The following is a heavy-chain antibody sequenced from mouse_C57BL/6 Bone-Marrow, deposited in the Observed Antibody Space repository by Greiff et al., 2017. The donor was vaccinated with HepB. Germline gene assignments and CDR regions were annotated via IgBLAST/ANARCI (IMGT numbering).Heavy chain of an antibody. V-gene: IGHV10-1*01. Sequence: EVQLVESGGGLVQPKGSLKLSCAASGFSFNTYAMNWVRQAPGKGLEWVARIRSKSNNYATYYADSVKDRFTISRDDSESMLYLQMNNLKTEDTAMYYCVRQVVTTGDYYAMDYWGQGTSVTVSS. J-gene: IGHJ4*01. CDR1: GFSFNTYA. CDR3: VRQVVTTGDYYAMDY. CDR2: IRSKSNNYAT. D-gene: IGHD2-2*01.